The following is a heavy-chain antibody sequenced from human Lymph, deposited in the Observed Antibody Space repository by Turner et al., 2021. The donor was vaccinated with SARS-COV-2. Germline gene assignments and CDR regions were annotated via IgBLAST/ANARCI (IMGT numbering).Heavy chain of an antibody. Sequence: EVQLLESGGGLVQPGGSLRLSCAASGFTFSSYAMSWVSQAPGKGLEWVSAISVSVGSTYYADSVKGRFTISRDNSKNTLYLQMNSLRAEDTAIYYCAKDRFTLSSGWEDYWGQGALVTVSS. CDR3: AKDRFTLSSGWEDY. J-gene: IGHJ4*02. CDR2: ISVSVGST. V-gene: IGHV3-23*01. CDR1: GFTFSSYA. D-gene: IGHD6-19*01.